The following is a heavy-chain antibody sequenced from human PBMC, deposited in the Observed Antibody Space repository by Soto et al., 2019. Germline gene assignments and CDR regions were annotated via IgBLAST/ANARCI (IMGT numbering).Heavy chain of an antibody. CDR3: AKATVVTFYYYYGMDV. Sequence: GSLRLSCAASGFTFSSYAMSWVRQAPGKGLEWVSAISGSGGSTYYADSVKGRFTISRDNSKNTLYLQMNSLRAEDTAVYYCAKATVVTFYYYYGMDVWGQGTTVTVSS. CDR2: ISGSGGST. V-gene: IGHV3-23*01. CDR1: GFTFSSYA. J-gene: IGHJ6*02. D-gene: IGHD2-15*01.